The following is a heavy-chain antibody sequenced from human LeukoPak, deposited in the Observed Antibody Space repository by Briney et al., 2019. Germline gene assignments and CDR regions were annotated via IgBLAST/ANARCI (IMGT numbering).Heavy chain of an antibody. Sequence: SETLSLTCTVSGDSISSYYWSWIRQPPGKGLEWIGYFYNSGSTNYNPSLKSRVTISVDTSKNQFSLKLTSVTAADTAVYYCARGDSSGHPAFDYWGQGTLVTVSS. J-gene: IGHJ4*02. V-gene: IGHV4-59*01. CDR1: GDSISSYY. CDR3: ARGDSSGHPAFDY. CDR2: FYNSGST. D-gene: IGHD3-22*01.